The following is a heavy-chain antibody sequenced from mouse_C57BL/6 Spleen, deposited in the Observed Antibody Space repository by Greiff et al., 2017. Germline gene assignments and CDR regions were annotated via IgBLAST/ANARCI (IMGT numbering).Heavy chain of an antibody. CDR3: ARDPDGYYRTWFAY. CDR2: ISSGSSTI. J-gene: IGHJ3*01. Sequence: DVMLVESGGGLVKPGGSLKLSCAASGFTFSDYGMHWVRQAPEKGLEWVAYISSGSSTIYYADTVKGRFTISRDNAKNTLFLQMTSLRSEDTAMYYCARDPDGYYRTWFAYWGQGTLVTVSA. CDR1: GFTFSDYG. D-gene: IGHD2-3*01. V-gene: IGHV5-17*01.